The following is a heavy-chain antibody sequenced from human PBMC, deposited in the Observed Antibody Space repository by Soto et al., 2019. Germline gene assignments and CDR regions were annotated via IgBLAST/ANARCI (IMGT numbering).Heavy chain of an antibody. D-gene: IGHD3-10*01. V-gene: IGHV4-61*01. CDR3: ARDRAFGSGSYGLDF. CDR2: ISFSGAT. Sequence: LALTCIVSGGSVTSENYFWTWIRQAPGKPLEWIGYISFSGATEYNASLKSRVTISLDKSKNQFALNLNSVTAADAAVYYCARDRAFGSGSYGLDFWGQGTLVTVSS. CDR1: GGSVTSENYF. J-gene: IGHJ4*02.